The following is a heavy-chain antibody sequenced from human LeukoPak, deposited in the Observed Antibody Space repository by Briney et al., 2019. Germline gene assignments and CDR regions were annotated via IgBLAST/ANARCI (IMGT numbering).Heavy chain of an antibody. CDR1: GFTFTKCA. J-gene: IGHJ4*02. Sequence: PGGSLRLSCVASGFTFTKCAMSWIRQAPGKGLEWVAIITATGDTAYYADSMKGRFTISRDNSRNTVYMQMDSLRAEDTAIYYCAGDRNSDWYSPLDYWGQGSQVTVSP. CDR2: ITATGDTA. V-gene: IGHV3-23*01. D-gene: IGHD6-19*01. CDR3: AGDRNSDWYSPLDY.